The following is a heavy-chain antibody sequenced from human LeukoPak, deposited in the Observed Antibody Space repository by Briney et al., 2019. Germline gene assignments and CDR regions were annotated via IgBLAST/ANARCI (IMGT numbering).Heavy chain of an antibody. J-gene: IGHJ3*02. CDR3: ARDLKYGSGEDAFDI. CDR1: GGSISSYY. D-gene: IGHD3-10*01. CDR2: IYYSGST. V-gene: IGHV4-59*01. Sequence: PSETLSLTCTVSGGSISSYYWSWIRQPPGEGLEWIGYIYYSGSTNYNPSLKSRVTISVDTSKNQFSLKLSSVTAADTAVYYCARDLKYGSGEDAFDIWGQGTMVTVSS.